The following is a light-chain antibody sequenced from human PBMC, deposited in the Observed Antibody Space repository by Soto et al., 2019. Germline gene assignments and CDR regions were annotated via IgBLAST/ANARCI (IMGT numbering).Light chain of an antibody. CDR3: QQYGSSPPEKT. CDR2: GAP. J-gene: IGKJ1*01. Sequence: EIVLTQSPGTLSLSPGERATLSCRASQSVSNNYLAWYQQKPGQAPRLLIYGAPNRATGLPDRFSGSGSGTDFPLTISRLEPEEFAGDYCQQYGSSPPEKTFGQGTKVEIK. V-gene: IGKV3-20*01. CDR1: QSVSNNY.